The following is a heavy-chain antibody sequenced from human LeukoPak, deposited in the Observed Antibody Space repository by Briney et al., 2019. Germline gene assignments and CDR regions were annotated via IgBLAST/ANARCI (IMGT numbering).Heavy chain of an antibody. CDR2: MYYSGST. V-gene: IGHV4-39*07. CDR3: ARDLRRGYYFDY. CDR1: GGSISSSSYY. J-gene: IGHJ4*02. Sequence: SQTLSLTCTVSGGSISSSSYYWGWIRQPPGKGLEWIGSMYYSGSTYYNPSLKSRVTISVDTSKNQFSLKLSSVTAADTAVYYCARDLRRGYYFDYWGQGTLVTVSS.